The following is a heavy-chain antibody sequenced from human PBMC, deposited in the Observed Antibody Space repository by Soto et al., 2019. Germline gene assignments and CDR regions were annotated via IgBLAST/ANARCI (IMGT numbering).Heavy chain of an antibody. CDR3: ARVHPPYDFWSGYPEYYYYYYMDV. V-gene: IGHV3-11*01. Sequence: GGSLRLSCAASGFTFSDYYMSWIRQAPGKGLEWVSYISSSGSTIYYADSGKGRFTISRDNAKNSLYLQMNSLRAEDTAVYYCARVHPPYDFWSGYPEYYYYYYMDVWGKGTTVTVSS. J-gene: IGHJ6*03. D-gene: IGHD3-3*01. CDR1: GFTFSDYY. CDR2: ISSSGSTI.